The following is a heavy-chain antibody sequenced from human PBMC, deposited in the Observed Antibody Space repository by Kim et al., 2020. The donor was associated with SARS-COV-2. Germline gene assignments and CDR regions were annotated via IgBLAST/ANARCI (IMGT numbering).Heavy chain of an antibody. CDR2: IIPIFGTA. CDR3: ARGGVGQQLEFDY. D-gene: IGHD6-13*01. Sequence: SVKVSCKASGGTFSSYAISWVRQAPGQGLEWMGGIIPIFGTANYAQKFQGRVTITADKSSSTAYMELSSLRSEDTAVYYCARGGVGQQLEFDYCGQGTLITVST. CDR1: GGTFSSYA. J-gene: IGHJ4*02. V-gene: IGHV1-69*06.